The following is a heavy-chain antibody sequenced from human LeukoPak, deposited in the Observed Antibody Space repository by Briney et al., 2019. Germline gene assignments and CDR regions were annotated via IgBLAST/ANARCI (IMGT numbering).Heavy chain of an antibody. CDR3: AKEIAVAAIDY. D-gene: IGHD6-19*01. V-gene: IGHV3-23*01. Sequence: GGSLRLSCAASGFTFSTYAMNWVRQAPGKGLESVSGIIGNGDITYYADSVKGRFTISRDNSKNTLYLQMNSLRAEDTAVYYCAKEIAVAAIDYWGQGTLVTVSS. CDR1: GFTFSTYA. J-gene: IGHJ4*02. CDR2: IIGNGDIT.